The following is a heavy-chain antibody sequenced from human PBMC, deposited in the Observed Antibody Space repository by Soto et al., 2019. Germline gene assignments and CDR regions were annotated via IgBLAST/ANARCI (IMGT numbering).Heavy chain of an antibody. D-gene: IGHD6-6*01. J-gene: IGHJ4*02. CDR2: MNPNSGNT. CDR1: GYTFTSYD. V-gene: IGHV1-8*01. Sequence: ASVKVSCKASGYTFTSYDINWVRQATGQGLEWMGWMNPNSGNTGYAQKFQGRVTMTRNTSISTAYMELSSLRPEDTAVYYCARVVFLAARGSLGYWGQGTLVTVSS. CDR3: ARVVFLAARGSLGY.